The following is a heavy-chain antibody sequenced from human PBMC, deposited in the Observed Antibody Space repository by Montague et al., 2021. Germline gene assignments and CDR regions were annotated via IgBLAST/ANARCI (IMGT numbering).Heavy chain of an antibody. CDR1: GDSINGWY. CDR2: VFYSGAT. V-gene: IGHV4-59*01. CDR3: ARQGFYASGGFFI. J-gene: IGHJ4*02. D-gene: IGHD2-15*01. Sequence: SETLSLTCSVSGDSINGWYWSWIRQPPGKGLEWIGSVFYSGATNYNPSLKSRVTMSADTSKNQVSLKVNSVTAADTAVYYCARQGFYASGGFFIWGLGTMGTVSS.